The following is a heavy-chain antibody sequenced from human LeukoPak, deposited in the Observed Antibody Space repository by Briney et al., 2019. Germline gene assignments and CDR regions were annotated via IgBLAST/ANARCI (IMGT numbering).Heavy chain of an antibody. CDR3: ARVGFWSGYYTFGARALDY. CDR2: IYYSGNT. CDR1: GDSISTSNSY. J-gene: IGHJ4*02. Sequence: SETLSLTCTVSGDSISTSNSYWGWIRQPPGKGLEWIGSIYYSGNTYYNASLKSRVTISVDTSKNQFSLKLSSVTAADTAVYYCARVGFWSGYYTFGARALDYWGQGTLVTVSS. D-gene: IGHD3-3*01. V-gene: IGHV4-39*07.